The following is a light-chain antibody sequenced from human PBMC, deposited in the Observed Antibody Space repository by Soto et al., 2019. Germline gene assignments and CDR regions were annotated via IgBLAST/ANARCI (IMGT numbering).Light chain of an antibody. V-gene: IGKV3-15*01. CDR3: QQYNSWPPIT. CDR1: QSVSSN. CDR2: DAS. J-gene: IGKJ5*01. Sequence: EIVMTQSPATLSVSPGERATLSCRASQSVSSNLAWYQQKPVQAPRLLIYDASTRATGIPDRFSGGGSGTEFTLTISSLQSEDFVVYYCQQYNSWPPITFGQGTRLEIK.